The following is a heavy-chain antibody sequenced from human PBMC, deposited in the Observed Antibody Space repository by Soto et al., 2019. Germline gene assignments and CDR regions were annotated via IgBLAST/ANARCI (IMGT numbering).Heavy chain of an antibody. CDR3: ARDHTGDIFDY. D-gene: IGHD2-15*01. V-gene: IGHV4-59*01. J-gene: IGHJ4*02. CDR2: IYYSGST. CDR1: GGSISSYY. Sequence: SETLSLTCTVSGGSISSYYWSWIRQPPGKGLEWIGYIYYSGSTNYNPSLKSRVTISVDTSKNQFSLKLSSVTAADTAVYFCARDHTGDIFDYWGQGTLVTVSS.